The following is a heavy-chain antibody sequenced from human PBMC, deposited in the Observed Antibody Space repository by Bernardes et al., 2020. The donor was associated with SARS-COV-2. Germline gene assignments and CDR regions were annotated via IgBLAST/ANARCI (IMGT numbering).Heavy chain of an antibody. CDR2: INRDGSER. V-gene: IGHV3-7*03. CDR3: AKEDSRLFHSFDM. CDR1: GFSFSSYW. Sequence: GGSLRLSCEVSGFSFSSYWMSWVRQAPGKGLEWVANINRDGSERYYVDSVKGRFTISRDNAENSVYLQMNGLRAEDTAVYYCAKEDSRLFHSFDMWGQGTMVTVSS. D-gene: IGHD2-21*01. J-gene: IGHJ3*02.